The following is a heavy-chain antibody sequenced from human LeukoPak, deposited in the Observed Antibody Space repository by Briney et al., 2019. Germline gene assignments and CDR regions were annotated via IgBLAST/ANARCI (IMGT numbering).Heavy chain of an antibody. Sequence: GGSLRLSCAASGFTVSSNYMSWVRQAPGKGLEWVSVIYSGGSTYYADSVKGRFTISRDNSKNTLYLQMNSLRAEDTAVYYCARDRMTRPYYFDYWGQGTLVTVSS. CDR1: GFTVSSNY. CDR3: ARDRMTRPYYFDY. V-gene: IGHV3-53*01. J-gene: IGHJ4*02. CDR2: IYSGGST.